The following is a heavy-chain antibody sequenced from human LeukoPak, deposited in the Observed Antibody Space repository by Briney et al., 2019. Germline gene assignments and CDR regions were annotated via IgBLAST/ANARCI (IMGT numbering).Heavy chain of an antibody. CDR1: GFTFDEHA. Sequence: PGGSLRLSCAASGFTFDEHAMHWVRQAPGKGLEWVSLISGDGGSTYYADSVKGRFTISRDNSKNSLYLQMNSLRTEDTALYYCAKDLTRGSGWPIDYWGQGTLVTVSS. V-gene: IGHV3-43*02. CDR2: ISGDGGST. J-gene: IGHJ4*02. CDR3: AKDLTRGSGWPIDY. D-gene: IGHD6-19*01.